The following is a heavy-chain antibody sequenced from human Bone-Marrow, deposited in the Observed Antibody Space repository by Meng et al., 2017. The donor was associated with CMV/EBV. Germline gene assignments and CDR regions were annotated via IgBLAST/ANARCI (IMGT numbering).Heavy chain of an antibody. J-gene: IGHJ4*01. V-gene: IGHV1-18*04. CDR1: GYTFTGYY. Sequence: ASVKVSCKASGYTFTGYYMHWVRQAPGQGLEWMGWISAYNGNTNYAQKLQGRVTMTTDTSTSTAYMELRSLRSDDTAVYYCARDLQRYCSSTSCYTYAYWGHGPLVPVSS. D-gene: IGHD2-2*02. CDR3: ARDLQRYCSSTSCYTYAY. CDR2: ISAYNGNT.